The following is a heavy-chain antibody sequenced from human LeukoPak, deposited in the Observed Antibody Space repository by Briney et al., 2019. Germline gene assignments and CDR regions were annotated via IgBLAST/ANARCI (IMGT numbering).Heavy chain of an antibody. CDR3: AKGGGSWGIAFDI. Sequence: GRSLRLSCAASGFTFSSYGMHWVRQAPGKGLEWVAVISYDGSNKYYADSVKGRFTISRDNSKNTLYLQINSLRAEDTAVYYCAKGGGSWGIAFDIWGQGTMVTVSS. V-gene: IGHV3-30*18. J-gene: IGHJ3*02. D-gene: IGHD2-15*01. CDR1: GFTFSSYG. CDR2: ISYDGSNK.